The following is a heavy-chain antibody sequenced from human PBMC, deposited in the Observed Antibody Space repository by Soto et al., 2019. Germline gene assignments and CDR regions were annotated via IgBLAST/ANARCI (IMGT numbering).Heavy chain of an antibody. J-gene: IGHJ4*02. CDR2: FSGSGGST. CDR1: GFTFSSYA. CDR3: AKDHDFWRAPSDY. D-gene: IGHD3-3*01. V-gene: IGHV3-23*01. Sequence: EVQLLESGGGLVQPGGSLRLSCAASGFTFSSYAMSWVRQAPGKGLEWVSAFSGSGGSTYYADSVKGRFTISRDNSKNTLYLQMNSLRAEDTAVYYCAKDHDFWRAPSDYWGQGTLVTVSS.